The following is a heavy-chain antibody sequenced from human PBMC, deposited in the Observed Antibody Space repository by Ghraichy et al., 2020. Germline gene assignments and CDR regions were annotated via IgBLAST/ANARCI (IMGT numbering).Heavy chain of an antibody. CDR3: ARYPLDCSSTSCYYYMDV. D-gene: IGHD2-2*01. CDR2: ISSNGGST. V-gene: IGHV3-64*01. Sequence: LSLTYAASGFTFSSYAMHWVRQAPGKGLEYVSAISSNGGSTYYANSVKGRFTISRDNSKNTLYLQMGSLKTEDMAVYYCARYPLDCSSTSCYYYMDVWGKGTTVTVSS. CDR1: GFTFSSYA. J-gene: IGHJ6*03.